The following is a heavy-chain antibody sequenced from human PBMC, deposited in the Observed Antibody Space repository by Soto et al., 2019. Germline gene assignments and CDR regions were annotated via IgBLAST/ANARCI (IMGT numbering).Heavy chain of an antibody. CDR2: ISSSGSTI. D-gene: IGHD3-22*01. V-gene: IGHV3-48*03. J-gene: IGHJ4*02. Sequence: PGGSLRLSCAASGFTFSSYEMNWVRQAPGKGLEWVSYISSSGSTIYYADFVKGRFTISRDNAKNSLYLQMNSLRAEDTDVYYCARSTMDHYYDSSGYYFDYCGQGTLVNVSS. CDR1: GFTFSSYE. CDR3: ARSTMDHYYDSSGYYFDY.